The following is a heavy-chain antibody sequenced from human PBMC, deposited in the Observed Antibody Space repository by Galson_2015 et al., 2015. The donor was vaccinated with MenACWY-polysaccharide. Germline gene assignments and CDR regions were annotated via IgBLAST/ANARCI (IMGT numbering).Heavy chain of an antibody. CDR1: GYPFSSFG. CDR3: ARGPMYSGSYFAADY. D-gene: IGHD1-26*01. V-gene: IGHV1-18*01. CDR2: ISAYSGNT. Sequence: SVKVSCKASGYPFSSFGFSWVRQAPGQGLEWMGWISAYSGNTNYAQKLQGRVTMTTDTSTSTAYMELRSLRPDDTAVYYCARGPMYSGSYFAADYWGQGTLVTVSS. J-gene: IGHJ4*02.